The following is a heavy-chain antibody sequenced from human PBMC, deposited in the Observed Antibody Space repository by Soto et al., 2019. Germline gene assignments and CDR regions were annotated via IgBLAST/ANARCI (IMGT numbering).Heavy chain of an antibody. J-gene: IGHJ4*02. CDR3: ARGPSGDKVDS. D-gene: IGHD7-27*01. V-gene: IGHV4-30-4*01. CDR1: GGSISTVNYW. CDR2: IYNGGST. Sequence: QVQLQESGPGLVKPSQTLSLTCTVSGGSISTVNYWWSWIRQSPDMGLEWIGHIYNGGSTYNNPSPGEPVYQAGNPAQNPPPPTLSFVRAADTAVYYCARGPSGDKVDSWGQGTLVTVSS.